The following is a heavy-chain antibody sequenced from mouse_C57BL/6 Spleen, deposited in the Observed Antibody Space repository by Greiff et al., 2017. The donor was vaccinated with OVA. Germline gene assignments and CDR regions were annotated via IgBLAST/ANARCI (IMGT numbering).Heavy chain of an antibody. CDR2: IYWDDDT. CDR1: GFSLSTSGMG. J-gene: IGHJ4*01. D-gene: IGHD1-1*01. V-gene: IGHV8-12*01. CDR3: ARRALSDYGSSYGYAMDY. Sequence: QVTLKVSGPGILQSSQTLSLTCSFSGFSLSTSGMGVSWIRQPSGKGLEWLAHIYWDDDTRYNPSLKSRLTISKDTSRNQVFLKITSVDTADTATYYCARRALSDYGSSYGYAMDYWGQGTSVTVSS.